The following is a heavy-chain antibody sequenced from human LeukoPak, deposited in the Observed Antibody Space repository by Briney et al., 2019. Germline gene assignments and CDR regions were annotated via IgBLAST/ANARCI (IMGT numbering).Heavy chain of an antibody. J-gene: IGHJ5*02. D-gene: IGHD6-13*01. CDR3: ARGLSTSWYWFDP. Sequence: SETLSLTCTVSGGSISSYYRSWIRQPAGKGLEWIGRIYTSGSTNYNPPLKSRVTMSVDTSKNQFSLKLSSVTAADTAVYYCARGLSTSWYWFDPWGQGTLVTVSS. V-gene: IGHV4-4*07. CDR2: IYTSGST. CDR1: GGSISSYY.